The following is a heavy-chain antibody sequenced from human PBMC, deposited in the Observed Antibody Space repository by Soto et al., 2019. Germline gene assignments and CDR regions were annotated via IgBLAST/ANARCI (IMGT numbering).Heavy chain of an antibody. CDR1: VFTFSSYA. J-gene: IGHJ4*02. Sequence: GGSLRLSCAASVFTFSSYAMSWVRQAPGKGLERVSAISGSGGSTYYADSVKGRFTISRDNSKNTLYLQMNSLRAEDTAVYYCAKTQYCSSTSCYAGPTHFDYWGQGTLVTVSS. D-gene: IGHD2-2*01. V-gene: IGHV3-23*01. CDR3: AKTQYCSSTSCYAGPTHFDY. CDR2: ISGSGGST.